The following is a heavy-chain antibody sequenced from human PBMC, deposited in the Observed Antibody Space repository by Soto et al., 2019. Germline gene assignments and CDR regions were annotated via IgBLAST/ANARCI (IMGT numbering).Heavy chain of an antibody. Sequence: EVQLVESGGGPVKPGGSLRLSCAASGFAFNTYSMNWVRQAPGKGLEWVAFITRSRSYIYYADSVRGRVTLSRDNAKNSLYLQMNSLRAEDTAIYYCSRDDGWLILDYWGQGTLVTVSS. CDR2: ITRSRSYI. J-gene: IGHJ4*02. D-gene: IGHD6-19*01. CDR3: SRDDGWLILDY. CDR1: GFAFNTYS. V-gene: IGHV3-21*06.